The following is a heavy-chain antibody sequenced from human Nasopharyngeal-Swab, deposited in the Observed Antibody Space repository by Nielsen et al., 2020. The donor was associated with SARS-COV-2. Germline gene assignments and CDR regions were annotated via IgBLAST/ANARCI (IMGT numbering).Heavy chain of an antibody. CDR2: INPNSGGT. V-gene: IGHV1-2*02. D-gene: IGHD6-19*01. Sequence: ASVKVSCKASGYTFTGYYMHWVRQAPGQGLEWMGWINPNSGGTNYAQKFQGRVTMTRDTSISTAYMELSRLRSEDTAVYYCARDPTSVAGTGDYYYGMDVWGQGTTVTVSS. CDR1: GYTFTGYY. CDR3: ARDPTSVAGTGDYYYGMDV. J-gene: IGHJ6*02.